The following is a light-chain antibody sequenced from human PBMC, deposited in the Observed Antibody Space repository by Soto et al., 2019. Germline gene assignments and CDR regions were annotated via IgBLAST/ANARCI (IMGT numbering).Light chain of an antibody. Sequence: DIQMTQSPSSLSASVGDRVSITCRASQSISNYLNWYQQKPGKAPNLLINAASSLQTGVPSRFSGTGSGTDFTLTVSSLQPEDFATYYCQQSYSAPWTFGQGTKVEIK. CDR1: QSISNY. V-gene: IGKV1-39*01. J-gene: IGKJ1*01. CDR2: AAS. CDR3: QQSYSAPWT.